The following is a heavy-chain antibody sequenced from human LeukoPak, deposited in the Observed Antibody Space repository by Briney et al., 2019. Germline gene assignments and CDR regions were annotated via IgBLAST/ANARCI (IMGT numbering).Heavy chain of an antibody. CDR3: AKDLDNFYYYYAMDV. V-gene: IGHV3-23*01. J-gene: IGHJ6*02. CDR2: ISGSGGST. Sequence: GGSLRLSCAASGFTFSSYAMSWVRQAPGKGLEWVSAISGSGGSTYYADSVKGRFTISRDNSKNTLYLQMKSLRVEDTAVYYCAKDLDNFYYYYAMDVWGQGTTVTVSS. CDR1: GFTFSSYA. D-gene: IGHD2-2*03.